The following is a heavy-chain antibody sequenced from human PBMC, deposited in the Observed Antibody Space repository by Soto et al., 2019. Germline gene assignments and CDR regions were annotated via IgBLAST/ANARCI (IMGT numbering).Heavy chain of an antibody. CDR3: ASPHTSGWLYFDS. CDR1: GFTVSGND. CDR2: ISSSGRAI. Sequence: QLQLLESGGDLVKPGGSLRLSCAASGFTVSGNDLSWIRQAPGKGLEWVSSISSSGRAIYYADSVKGRFTISRDNAKDSLSLQMSSPRAEDTAIYYCASPHTSGWLYFDSWGQGTLVTVSS. J-gene: IGHJ4*02. D-gene: IGHD6-19*01. V-gene: IGHV3-11*01.